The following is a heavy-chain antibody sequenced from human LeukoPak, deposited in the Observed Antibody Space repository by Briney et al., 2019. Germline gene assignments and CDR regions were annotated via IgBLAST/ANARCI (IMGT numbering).Heavy chain of an antibody. CDR2: INPNSGNT. CDR3: ARLPGRGSFDY. V-gene: IGHV1-8*03. D-gene: IGHD2-15*01. J-gene: IGHJ4*02. Sequence: ASVKVSCKASGYTFTGYYMHWVRQAPGQGLEWMGWINPNSGNTGYAQKFQGRVTVTRNTSISTAYMELSSLRSEDTAVYYCARLPGRGSFDYWGQGTLVTVSS. CDR1: GYTFTGYY.